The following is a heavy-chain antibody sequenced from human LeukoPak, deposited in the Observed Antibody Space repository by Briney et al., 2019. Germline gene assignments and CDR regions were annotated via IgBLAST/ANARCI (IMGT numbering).Heavy chain of an antibody. D-gene: IGHD1-7*01. J-gene: IGHJ3*02. V-gene: IGHV5-51*01. CDR1: GDSFTRSW. Sequence: GKSLKISCKGSGDSFTRSWNVWVRQMPGKGLEWMGIIHPADSDTRYSPSFQGQVTISVDKSIGTAYLQWSSLKASDTAMYYCARPMTGTTEAFDIWGQGTMVTVSS. CDR2: IHPADSDT. CDR3: ARPMTGTTEAFDI.